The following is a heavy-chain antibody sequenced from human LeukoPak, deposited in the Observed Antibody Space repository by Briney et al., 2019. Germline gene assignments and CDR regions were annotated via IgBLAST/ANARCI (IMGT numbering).Heavy chain of an antibody. J-gene: IGHJ4*02. Sequence: SETLSLTCTVSGGSISSYYWSWIRQPPGKGLEWIGEINHSGSTNYNPSLKSRVTISVDTSKNRFSLKLSSVTAADTAVYYCARAAYDFWSVYWYYFDYWGQGTLVTVSS. CDR2: INHSGST. CDR3: ARAAYDFWSVYWYYFDY. CDR1: GGSISSYY. V-gene: IGHV4-34*01. D-gene: IGHD3-3*01.